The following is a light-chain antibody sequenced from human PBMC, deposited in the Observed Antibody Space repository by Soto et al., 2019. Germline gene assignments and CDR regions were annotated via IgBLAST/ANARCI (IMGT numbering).Light chain of an antibody. V-gene: IGKV3-15*01. Sequence: EIMMTQSPATLSVSPGERATLSCRASQSVSSNLAWYQQKPGQAPRLLIYGASTRATGIPARFSGSGSGTEFTLTISSLQSEDFAVYYCQQYNNWPSITFGQGRLLEIK. CDR2: GAS. CDR3: QQYNNWPSIT. CDR1: QSVSSN. J-gene: IGKJ5*01.